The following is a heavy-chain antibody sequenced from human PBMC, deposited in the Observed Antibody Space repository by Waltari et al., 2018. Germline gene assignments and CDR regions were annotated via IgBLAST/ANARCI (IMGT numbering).Heavy chain of an antibody. CDR1: GGSISSSSYY. CDR2: IYYSGST. CDR3: ARLTDNYYDSSGLDY. J-gene: IGHJ4*01. Sequence: QLQLQESGPGLVKPSETLSLTCTVSGGSISSSSYYWGWIRQPPGKGLEWIGSIYYSGSTDYNPSRKSRVTIAVDTSKNQFSLKLSSVTAADTAVYYCARLTDNYYDSSGLDYWGHGTLVTVSS. D-gene: IGHD3-22*01. V-gene: IGHV4-39*01.